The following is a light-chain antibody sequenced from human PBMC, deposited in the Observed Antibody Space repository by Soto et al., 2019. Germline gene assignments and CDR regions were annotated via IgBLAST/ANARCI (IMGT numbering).Light chain of an antibody. V-gene: IGKV3D-11*01. CDR2: DAS. J-gene: IGKJ5*01. CDR1: QGVSSY. Sequence: EVVLTQSPATLSLSPGQRATLSCRASQGVSSYLAWYQQKPGQAPRLLIFDASNRATGIPARFSGSGSGTDFTLTISSLEPEDVAVYYCQQRYSWPLTFGQGTRLYIK. CDR3: QQRYSWPLT.